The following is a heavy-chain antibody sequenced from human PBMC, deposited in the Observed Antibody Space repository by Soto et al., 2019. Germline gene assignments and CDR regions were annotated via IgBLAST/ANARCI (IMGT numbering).Heavy chain of an antibody. J-gene: IGHJ5*02. CDR3: ARDGGATLRPVDWFDT. CDR1: GFTFSSYE. V-gene: IGHV3-48*03. Sequence: GGSLRLSCAASGFTFSSYEMNWVRQAPGKGLEWVSYISSSGSTIYYADSVKGRFTISRDNAKNSLYLQMNSLRAEDTAVYYCARDGGATLRPVDWFDTWGQGTLVTVSS. CDR2: ISSSGSTI. D-gene: IGHD1-26*01.